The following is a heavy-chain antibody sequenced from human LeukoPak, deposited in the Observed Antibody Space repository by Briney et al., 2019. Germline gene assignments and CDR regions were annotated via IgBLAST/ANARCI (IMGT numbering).Heavy chain of an antibody. Sequence: PGGSLRLSCAASGFTFSSYWMSWVRQAPGKGLEWVANIKQDGSEKYYVDSVKGRFTISRDNAKNSLYLQMNSQRAEDTALYYCARVTYLGYCSSSCSNAFDIWGRGTMVTVSS. CDR1: GFTFSSYW. V-gene: IGHV3-7*04. CDR3: ARVTYLGYCSSSCSNAFDI. J-gene: IGHJ3*02. D-gene: IGHD2-2*01. CDR2: IKQDGSEK.